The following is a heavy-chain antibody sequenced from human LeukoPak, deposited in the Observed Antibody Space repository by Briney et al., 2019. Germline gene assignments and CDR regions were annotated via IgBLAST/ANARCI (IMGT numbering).Heavy chain of an antibody. CDR2: INPSGGRT. J-gene: IGHJ5*02. D-gene: IGHD3-22*01. V-gene: IGHV1-46*01. CDR1: GYTFTSYY. CDR3: ARGAHVRMYDSNHNCFDP. Sequence: GASVKVSCKASGYTFTSYYIYWMRQAHGHGLDWMGIINPSGGRTNYAHKFRGRVTMTRDMSTSTVYMELSSLRSEDTAVYYCARGAHVRMYDSNHNCFDPWGQGTLVTVSS.